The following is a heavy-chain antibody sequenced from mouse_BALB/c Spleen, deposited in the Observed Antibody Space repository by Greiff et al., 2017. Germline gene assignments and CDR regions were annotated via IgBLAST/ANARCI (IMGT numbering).Heavy chain of an antibody. CDR1: GFNIKDTY. Sequence: VQLQQSGAELVKPGASVKLSCTASGFNIKDTYMHWVKQRPEQGLEWIGRIDPANGNTKYDPKFQGKATITADTSSNTAYLQLSSLTSEDTAVYYCAREGGDYYGSSYLDYWGQGTTLTVSS. V-gene: IGHV14-3*02. CDR3: AREGGDYYGSSYLDY. J-gene: IGHJ2*01. D-gene: IGHD1-1*01. CDR2: IDPANGNT.